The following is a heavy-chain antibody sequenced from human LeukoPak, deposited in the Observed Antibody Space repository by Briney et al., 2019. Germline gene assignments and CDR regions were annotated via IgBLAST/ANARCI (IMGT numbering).Heavy chain of an antibody. J-gene: IGHJ4*02. CDR1: GYTFTSYD. D-gene: IGHD3-16*01. CDR3: ATKPVMDS. V-gene: IGHV1-8*01. Sequence: ASVKVSCKASGYTFTSYDINWVRQATGQGLEWMGWMNPNSGDTGYAQKFQGRLTMTRNTSMSTAYMELSSLGSEDTALYSCATKPVMDSWGQGTLVTVSS. CDR2: MNPNSGDT.